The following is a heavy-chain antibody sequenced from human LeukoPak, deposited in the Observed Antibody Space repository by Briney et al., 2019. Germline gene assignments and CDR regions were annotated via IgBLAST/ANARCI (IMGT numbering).Heavy chain of an antibody. CDR3: ARYVTALDY. CDR1: GFTFSSYW. Sequence: GGSLRLSCAASGFTFSSYWMTWVRQAPGKGLEWVANIKEDGSKTYYVDSVKGRFTISRDNAKNSLYLQMNSLRAEDTALYYCARYVTALDYWGQGTLVTVSS. CDR2: IKEDGSKT. V-gene: IGHV3-7*03. D-gene: IGHD2-21*02. J-gene: IGHJ4*02.